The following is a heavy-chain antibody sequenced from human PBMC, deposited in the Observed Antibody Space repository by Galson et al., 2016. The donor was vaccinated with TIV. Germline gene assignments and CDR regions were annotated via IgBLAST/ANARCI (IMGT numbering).Heavy chain of an antibody. D-gene: IGHD2-21*01. J-gene: IGHJ4*02. Sequence: QSGAEVKKSGESLKISCKTSGNTFINSWIAWVRQMPGKGLECMGVIYFDDSETIYSSSFEGHVTISVDKSINTAYLHWNRLKASDSAMYYCARLGCGADCYSGVGEWGRGTLVTVAS. V-gene: IGHV5-51*01. CDR2: IYFDDSET. CDR1: GNTFINSW. CDR3: ARLGCGADCYSGVGE.